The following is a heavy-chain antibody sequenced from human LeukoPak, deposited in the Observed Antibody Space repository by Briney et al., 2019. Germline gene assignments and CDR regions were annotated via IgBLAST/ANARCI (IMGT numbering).Heavy chain of an antibody. J-gene: IGHJ4*02. CDR1: GFTFSSYA. CDR3: AEGYSSSWFDY. CDR2: IYSGGST. Sequence: GGSLRLSCAASGFTFSSYAMSWVRQAPGKGLEWVSVIYSGGSTYYADSVKGRFTISRDNSKNTLYLQMNSLRAEDTAVYYCAEGYSSSWFDYWGQGTLVTVSS. V-gene: IGHV3-66*01. D-gene: IGHD6-13*01.